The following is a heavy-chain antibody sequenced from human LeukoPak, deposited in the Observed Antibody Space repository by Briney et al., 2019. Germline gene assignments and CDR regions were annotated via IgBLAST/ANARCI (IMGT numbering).Heavy chain of an antibody. Sequence: PGGSVRLSCAAAGFTFRSYWMHWVRQAPGKGLVWVSNINGDGSSTSYADSVKGRFTISRDNAKNTLYLQINSLRAEDTAVYYCARDRASSFDYWGQGTLVTVSP. CDR2: INGDGSST. CDR1: GFTFRSYW. V-gene: IGHV3-74*01. J-gene: IGHJ4*02. CDR3: ARDRASSFDY.